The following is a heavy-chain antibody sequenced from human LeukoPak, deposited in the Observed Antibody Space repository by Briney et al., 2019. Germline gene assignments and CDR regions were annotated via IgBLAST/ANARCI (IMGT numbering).Heavy chain of an antibody. CDR2: IIPIFGTA. V-gene: IGHV1-69*13. CDR1: GGTFSSYA. CDR3: ARDILGPAAMTGAFDI. Sequence: ASMKVSCKASGGTFSSYAISWVRQAPGQGLEWMGGIIPIFGTANYAQKFQGRVTITADESTSTAYMELSSLRSEDTAVYYCARDILGPAAMTGAFDIWGQGTMVTVSS. J-gene: IGHJ3*02. D-gene: IGHD2-2*01.